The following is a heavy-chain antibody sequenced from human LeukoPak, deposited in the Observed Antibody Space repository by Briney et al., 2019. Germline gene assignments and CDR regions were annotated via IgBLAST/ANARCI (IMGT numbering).Heavy chain of an antibody. CDR3: ARESGYSYGYSRLGY. V-gene: IGHV1-2*02. CDR1: GYTFTGYY. D-gene: IGHD5-18*01. J-gene: IGHJ4*02. Sequence: ASVKVSCKASGYTFTGYYMHWVRQAPGQGLEWMGWINPNSGGTNYAQKFQGRVTMTRDTSISTAYMELSRLRSDDTAVYYCARESGYSYGYSRLGYWGQGTLVTVPS. CDR2: INPNSGGT.